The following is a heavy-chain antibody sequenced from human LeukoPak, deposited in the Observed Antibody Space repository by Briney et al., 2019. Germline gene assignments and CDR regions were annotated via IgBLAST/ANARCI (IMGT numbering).Heavy chain of an antibody. CDR2: ISYDGSNE. CDR3: ARERESSLYYFDY. J-gene: IGHJ4*02. V-gene: IGHV3-30*19. Sequence: PGGSLRLSCAASGFTFSSYGMHWVRQAPGKGLEWVAIISYDGSNENYADSVKGRFTISRDNSENTLYLQMNSLRAEDTAVFYCARERESSLYYFDYWGQGTLVTVSS. D-gene: IGHD5-24*01. CDR1: GFTFSSYG.